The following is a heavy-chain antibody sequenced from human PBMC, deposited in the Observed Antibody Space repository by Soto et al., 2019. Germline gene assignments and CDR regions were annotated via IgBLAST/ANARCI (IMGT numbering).Heavy chain of an antibody. D-gene: IGHD3-22*01. V-gene: IGHV3-48*01. CDR3: ARPTYYYDSSGPPAY. J-gene: IGHJ4*02. Sequence: GGSLRLSCAASGFTLSTYSMNWVRQAPGKGLEWVSYISSSSSTIFYTDSVKGRFTVSRDNAKNSLYLQMNSLRAEDTAVYCCARPTYYYDSSGPPAYWGQGTLVTVSS. CDR1: GFTLSTYS. CDR2: ISSSSSTI.